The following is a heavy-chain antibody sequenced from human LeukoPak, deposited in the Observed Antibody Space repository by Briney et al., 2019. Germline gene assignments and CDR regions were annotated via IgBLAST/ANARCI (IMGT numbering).Heavy chain of an antibody. Sequence: GGSLRLSCAASGFTFSSYAMSWVRQAPGKGLEWVSAISGSGGSTYYADSVKGRFTISRDNSKNTLYLQMNSLRAEDTAVYYCAKGARYCSSTSCYSPPSDFGYWGQGTLVTVSS. CDR2: ISGSGGST. CDR1: GFTFSSYA. V-gene: IGHV3-23*01. J-gene: IGHJ4*02. D-gene: IGHD2-2*01. CDR3: AKGARYCSSTSCYSPPSDFGY.